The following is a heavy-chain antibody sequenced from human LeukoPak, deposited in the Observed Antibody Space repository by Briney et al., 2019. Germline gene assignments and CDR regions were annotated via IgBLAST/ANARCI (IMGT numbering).Heavy chain of an antibody. J-gene: IGHJ4*02. CDR3: AKGVGATISD. CDR1: GFTFSSYG. Sequence: GGSLRLSCAASGFTFSSYGMHWVRQAPGKGLEWVAVISYDGSNKYHADSVKGRFTISRDNSKNTLYLQMNSLRAEDTAVYYCAKGVGATISDWGQGTLVTVSS. CDR2: ISYDGSNK. D-gene: IGHD1-26*01. V-gene: IGHV3-30*18.